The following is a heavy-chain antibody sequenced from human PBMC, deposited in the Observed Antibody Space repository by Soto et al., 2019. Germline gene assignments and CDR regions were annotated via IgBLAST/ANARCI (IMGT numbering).Heavy chain of an antibody. V-gene: IGHV3-9*01. J-gene: IGHJ1*01. CDR3: AKDSLTTVTSNFQH. D-gene: IGHD4-17*01. CDR1: GFTFDDYA. Sequence: GGSLRLSCAASGFTFDDYAMHWVRQAPGKGLEWVSGISWNSGSIGYADSVKGRFTISRDNAKNSLYLQMNSLRAEDTALYYCAKDSLTTVTSNFQHWGQGTLVTVSS. CDR2: ISWNSGSI.